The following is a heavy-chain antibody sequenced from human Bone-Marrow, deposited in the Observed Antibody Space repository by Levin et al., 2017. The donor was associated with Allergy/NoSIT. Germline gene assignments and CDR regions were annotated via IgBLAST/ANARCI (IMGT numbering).Heavy chain of an antibody. CDR1: GFTVSSNY. D-gene: IGHD3-16*01. V-gene: IGHV3-66*01. Sequence: GGSLRLSCAVSGFTVSSNYMSWVRQAPGKGLEWVSLIYSGGSTNYADSVKGRFTISRDNFKNTLYLQMNSLRAEDTAVYYCAGGPSRGYWGQGTLVTVSS. J-gene: IGHJ4*02. CDR2: IYSGGST. CDR3: AGGPSRGY.